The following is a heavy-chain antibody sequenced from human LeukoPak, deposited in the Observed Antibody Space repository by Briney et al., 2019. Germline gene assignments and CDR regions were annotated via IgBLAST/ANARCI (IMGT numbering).Heavy chain of an antibody. CDR2: ISGSGATT. V-gene: IGHV3-23*01. Sequence: GGSLRLSCAASGFTFSNYAMTWVRQAPGKGLEWVSTISGSGATTYYADSVKGRFTISRDNPKNTLYLQMNSLRAEDTAVYCCVRETHYWGQGTLVTVSS. CDR3: VRETHY. J-gene: IGHJ4*02. CDR1: GFTFSNYA.